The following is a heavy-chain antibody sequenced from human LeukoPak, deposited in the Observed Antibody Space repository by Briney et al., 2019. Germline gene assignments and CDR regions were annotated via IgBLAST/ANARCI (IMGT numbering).Heavy chain of an antibody. CDR1: GYSFTNYW. D-gene: IGHD6-19*01. Sequence: GESLKISFKGSGYSFTNYWIGWVRQMTGKGLEWMGIMNPGDSDTRYSPSFQGQVTISADKSISTAYLQWSSLKASDSAMYYCVRQRGSSGWQWGQGTLVTVSS. J-gene: IGHJ4*02. CDR3: VRQRGSSGWQ. V-gene: IGHV5-51*01. CDR2: MNPGDSDT.